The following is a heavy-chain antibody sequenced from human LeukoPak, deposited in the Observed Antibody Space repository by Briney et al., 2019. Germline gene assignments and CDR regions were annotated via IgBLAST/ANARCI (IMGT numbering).Heavy chain of an antibody. CDR3: ARDRGYCSSTSCSLFDY. Sequence: PGGSLRLSCAASGFTFSSYAMHWVRQAPGKGLEWVAVISYDGSNKYYADSVKGRFTISRDNSKNTLYLQMNSLRAEDTAVYYCARDRGYCSSTSCSLFDYWGQGTLVTVSS. J-gene: IGHJ4*02. V-gene: IGHV3-30*04. CDR1: GFTFSSYA. CDR2: ISYDGSNK. D-gene: IGHD2-2*01.